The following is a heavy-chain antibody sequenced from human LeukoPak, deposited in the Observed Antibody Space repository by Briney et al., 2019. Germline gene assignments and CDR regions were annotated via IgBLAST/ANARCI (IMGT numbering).Heavy chain of an antibody. CDR1: GYTFTSYD. J-gene: IGHJ6*02. V-gene: IGHV1-8*01. CDR3: ARGVFGYYYYGMDV. Sequence: GASVKVSCKASGYTFTSYDINWVRQATGQGLEWMGWMNPNSGNTGYAQKFQGRVTMTRNTSISTAYVELSSLRSEDTAVYYCARGVFGYYYYGMDVWGQGTTVTVSS. D-gene: IGHD3-3*01. CDR2: MNPNSGNT.